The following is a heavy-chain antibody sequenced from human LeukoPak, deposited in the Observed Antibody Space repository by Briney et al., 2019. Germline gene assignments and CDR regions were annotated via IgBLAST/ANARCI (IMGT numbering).Heavy chain of an antibody. CDR3: ASAFYSSGWYEDY. V-gene: IGHV4-34*01. CDR2: INHSGST. CDR1: ASIRSGGYY. Sequence: SETLSLTCTVSASIRSGGYYWSWIRQPPGKGLEWIGEINHSGSTNYNPSLKSRVTISVDTSKNQFSLKLSSVTAADTAVYYCASAFYSSGWYEDYWGQGTLVTVSS. J-gene: IGHJ4*02. D-gene: IGHD6-19*01.